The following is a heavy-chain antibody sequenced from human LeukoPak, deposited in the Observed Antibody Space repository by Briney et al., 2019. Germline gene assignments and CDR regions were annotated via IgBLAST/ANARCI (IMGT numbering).Heavy chain of an antibody. Sequence: PGGSLRLSCAASGFAFSSYSVNWVRQAPGKGLEWVSSISSSSSYIYYADSVKGRFTISRDNAKNSLYLQMNSLRAEDTAVYYCARHSSSWPHWFDPWGQGTLVTVSS. CDR1: GFAFSSYS. CDR2: ISSSSSYI. D-gene: IGHD6-13*01. V-gene: IGHV3-21*01. J-gene: IGHJ5*02. CDR3: ARHSSSWPHWFDP.